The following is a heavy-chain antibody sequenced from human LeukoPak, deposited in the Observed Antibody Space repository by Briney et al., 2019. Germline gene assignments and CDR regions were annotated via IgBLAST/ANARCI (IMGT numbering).Heavy chain of an antibody. CDR3: AREVYYYGSGSYYYYYMDV. Sequence: PSQTLSLTCTVSGGSISSGSYYWSWIRQPAGKGLEWIGRIYTSGSTNYNPSLKSRVTISVDTSKNQFSLKLSSVTAADTAVYYCAREVYYYGSGSYYYYYMDVWGKGTTVTISS. CDR2: IYTSGST. J-gene: IGHJ6*03. CDR1: GGSISSGSYY. D-gene: IGHD3-10*01. V-gene: IGHV4-61*02.